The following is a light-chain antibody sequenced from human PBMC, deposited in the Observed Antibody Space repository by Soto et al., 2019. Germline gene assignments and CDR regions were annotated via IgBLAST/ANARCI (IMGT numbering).Light chain of an antibody. CDR3: QHYNNYPWT. Sequence: DIQMTQSPSTLSASVGDRVTITCRASQSISSWLAWYQQKPGKAPKVLIYKASSSESGVPSRFSGSGSGTEFTLTISSLQPDDFATYYCQHYNNYPWTFGQGTKVEIK. CDR1: QSISSW. CDR2: KAS. V-gene: IGKV1-5*03. J-gene: IGKJ1*01.